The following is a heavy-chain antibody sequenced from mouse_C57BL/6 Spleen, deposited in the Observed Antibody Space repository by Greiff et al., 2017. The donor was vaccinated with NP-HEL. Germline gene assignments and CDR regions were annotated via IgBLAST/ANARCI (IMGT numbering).Heavy chain of an antibody. Sequence: VQLQQSGAELVMPGASVKLSCKASGYTFTSYWMHWVKQRPGQGLEWIGEIDPSDSYTNYNQKFKGKSTLTVDTSSSTAYMQLSSLTSEDSAVYYCARVRDYDSIYWYFDVWGTGTTVTVSS. CDR1: GYTFTSYW. CDR3: ARVRDYDSIYWYFDV. V-gene: IGHV1-69*01. CDR2: IDPSDSYT. D-gene: IGHD2-4*01. J-gene: IGHJ1*03.